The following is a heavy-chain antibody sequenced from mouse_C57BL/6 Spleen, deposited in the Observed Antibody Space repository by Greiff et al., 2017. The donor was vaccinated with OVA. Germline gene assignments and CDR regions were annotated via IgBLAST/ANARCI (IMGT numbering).Heavy chain of an antibody. CDR1: GYTFTSYW. J-gene: IGHJ4*01. V-gene: IGHV1-64*01. Sequence: QVQLQQPGAELVKPGASVKLSCKASGYTFTSYWMHWVKQRPGQGLEWIGMIHPNSGSTNYNEKFKSKATLTVDKSSSTAYMQLSSLTSEDSAVYYCARPPVVAVYYAMDYWGQGTSVTVSS. D-gene: IGHD1-1*01. CDR2: IHPNSGST. CDR3: ARPPVVAVYYAMDY.